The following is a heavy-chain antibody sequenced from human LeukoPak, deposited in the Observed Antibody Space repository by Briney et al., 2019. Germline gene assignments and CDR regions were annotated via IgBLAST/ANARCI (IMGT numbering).Heavy chain of an antibody. V-gene: IGHV1-2*02. CDR3: ARDYWSWDPDLYCGGDCYTGHDAFDI. D-gene: IGHD2-21*02. CDR2: INPNSGGT. CDR1: GYTFTGYY. Sequence: GASVKVSCKASGYTFTGYYMHWVRQAPGQGLEWMGWINPNSGGTNYAQKFQGRVTMTRDTSISTAYMELSRLRSDDTAVYYCARDYWSWDPDLYCGGDCYTGHDAFDIWGQGTMVTVSS. J-gene: IGHJ3*02.